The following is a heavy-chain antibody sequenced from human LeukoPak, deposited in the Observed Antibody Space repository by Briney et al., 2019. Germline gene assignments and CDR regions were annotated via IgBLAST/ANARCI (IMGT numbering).Heavy chain of an antibody. CDR1: GFTFSSYN. CDR2: ISSSSSYI. V-gene: IGHV3-21*01. J-gene: IGHJ4*02. CDR3: ARVSGYYDSSGYYDY. Sequence: GGSLRLSCAASGFTFSSYNMNWVRQAPGKGLEWVSSISSSSSYIFYADSVKGRFTISRDNAKNSLHLQMNSLRAEDTAVYYCARVSGYYDSSGYYDYWGQGTLVTVSS. D-gene: IGHD3-22*01.